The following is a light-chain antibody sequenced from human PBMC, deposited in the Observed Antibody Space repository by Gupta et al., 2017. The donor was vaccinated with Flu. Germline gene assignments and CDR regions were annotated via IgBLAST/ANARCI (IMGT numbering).Light chain of an antibody. CDR1: NIGSKG. CDR2: SND. Sequence: GETPSSTWEGNNIGSKGVAWYQHKPGHAPKVLVYSNDNRPPGIPERFSGSKSGNTASLTISRVEAGDEADYYCQEWDSSIDDGVFGGGTKLTVL. CDR3: QEWDSSIDDGV. V-gene: IGLV3-21*01. J-gene: IGLJ3*02.